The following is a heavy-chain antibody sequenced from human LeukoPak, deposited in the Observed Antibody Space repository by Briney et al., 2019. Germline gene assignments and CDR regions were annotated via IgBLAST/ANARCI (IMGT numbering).Heavy chain of an antibody. CDR3: ARDPNSGYDYFSWFDP. Sequence: PGGSLRLSCAASGFTFSSYWMSWVRQAPGKGLEWVANIKQDGSEKYYVDSVKGRFTISRDNAKNSLYLQMNSLRAEDTAVYYCARDPNSGYDYFSWFDPWGQGTLVTVSS. CDR1: GFTFSSYW. CDR2: IKQDGSEK. V-gene: IGHV3-7*01. D-gene: IGHD5-12*01. J-gene: IGHJ5*02.